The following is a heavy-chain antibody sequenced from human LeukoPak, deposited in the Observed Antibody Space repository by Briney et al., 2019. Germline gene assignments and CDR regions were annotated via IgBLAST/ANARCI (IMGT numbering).Heavy chain of an antibody. Sequence: ASVKVSCKASRYTLTDYYIHWVRQAPGHGLEWMGWINPNNDGTNYAQKFQGRVTMTRDTSTNTAYMELIGLNSDDTAVYYCARDAGATGGWFDPWGQGTLVTVSS. V-gene: IGHV1-2*02. D-gene: IGHD1-26*01. J-gene: IGHJ5*02. CDR2: INPNNDGT. CDR3: ARDAGATGGWFDP. CDR1: RYTLTDYY.